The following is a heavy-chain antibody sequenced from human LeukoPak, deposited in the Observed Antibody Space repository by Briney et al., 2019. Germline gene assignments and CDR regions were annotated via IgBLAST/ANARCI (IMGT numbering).Heavy chain of an antibody. CDR3: ARDPSGSTSWVRFDY. CDR2: ISWNSGSI. J-gene: IGHJ4*02. CDR1: GFTFDDYA. V-gene: IGHV3-9*01. D-gene: IGHD1-1*01. Sequence: PGGSLRLSCAASGFTFDDYAMHWVRQAPEKGLEWVSGISWNSGSIGYADSVKGRFTISRDNAKNSLYLQMNSLRVEDTAVYYCARDPSGSTSWVRFDYWGQGTLVTVSS.